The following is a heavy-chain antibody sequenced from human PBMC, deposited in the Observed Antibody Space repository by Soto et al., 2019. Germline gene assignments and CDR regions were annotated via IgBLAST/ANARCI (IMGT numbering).Heavy chain of an antibody. CDR1: GYTFTSYA. V-gene: IGHV1-3*01. CDR2: INAGNGNT. D-gene: IGHD6-6*01. CDR3: AIEAGGSSSLYYYYYGMDV. Sequence: ASVKVSCKASGYTFTSYAMHWVRQAPGQRLEWMGWINAGNGNTKYSQKFQGRVTITRDTSASTAYMELSSLRSEDTAVYYCAIEAGGSSSLYYYYYGMDVWGQGTTVTVSS. J-gene: IGHJ6*02.